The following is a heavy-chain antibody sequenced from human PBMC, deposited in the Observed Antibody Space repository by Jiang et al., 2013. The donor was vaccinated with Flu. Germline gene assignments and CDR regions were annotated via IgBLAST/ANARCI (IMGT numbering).Heavy chain of an antibody. V-gene: IGHV1-24*01. CDR3: ATSGLRQSLSPPFDY. J-gene: IGHJ4*02. CDR1: GKTLKDVS. Sequence: GAEVKKPGASVKVSCKVSGKTLKDVSMHWVRQAPGKGLEWMTIIDPEDGERVYALKFQGRVTMTEDSSTDTAYIELSSLRSDDTAVYYCATSGLRQSLSPPFDYWGQGTLVTVSS. D-gene: IGHD3-16*01. CDR2: IDPEDGER.